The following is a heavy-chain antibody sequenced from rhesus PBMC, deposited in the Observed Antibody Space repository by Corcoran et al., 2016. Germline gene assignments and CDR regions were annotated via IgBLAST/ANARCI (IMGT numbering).Heavy chain of an antibody. CDR1: GGSISSSNW. J-gene: IGHJ4*01. V-gene: IGHV4-65*01. CDR3: ARDPPSIAAGSLAFDY. CDR2: ISGSTGTT. D-gene: IGHD6-13*01. Sequence: QVQLQESGPGLVKPSETLSLTCAVSGGSISSSNWWSWIRQPPGKGLEWIGYISGSTGTTFYNPSLMSRYTRSTDTSKNQFYLKLSHVTDAYTAVYYCARDPPSIAAGSLAFDYWGQGVLVTVSS.